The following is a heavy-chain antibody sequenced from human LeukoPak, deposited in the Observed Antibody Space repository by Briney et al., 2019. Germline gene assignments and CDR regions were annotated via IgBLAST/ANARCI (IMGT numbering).Heavy chain of an antibody. CDR2: MYPGDSDI. CDR1: GYSFSDYW. CDR3: VRHIYDFWSNYDWYSDL. V-gene: IGHV5-51*01. Sequence: GESLKISCQGSGYSFSDYWIGWVRQMPGKGLEWMGIMYPGDSDIRYSPSFQGLVTMSADKSISTAYLQWSSLKASDTATYYCVRHIYDFWSNYDWYSDLWGRGTRVTVSS. J-gene: IGHJ2*01. D-gene: IGHD3-3*01.